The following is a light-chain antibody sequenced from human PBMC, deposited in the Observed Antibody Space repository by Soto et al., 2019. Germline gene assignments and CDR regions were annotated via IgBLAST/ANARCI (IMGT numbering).Light chain of an antibody. CDR1: QSVSTY. J-gene: IGKJ2*01. CDR2: DVS. V-gene: IGKV3-11*01. Sequence: EIVLTQSPATLSLSPGERAALSCRASQSVSTYLMWYQQKPGQAPRLLVYDVSTRATGIPARFSGSWSGADFTLTISSLEPEDFAIYYCQQRRSWPRTFGQGTKLEIK. CDR3: QQRRSWPRT.